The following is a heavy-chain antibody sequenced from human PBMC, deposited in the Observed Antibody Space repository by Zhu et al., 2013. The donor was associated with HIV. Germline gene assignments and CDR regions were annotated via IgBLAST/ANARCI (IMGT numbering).Heavy chain of an antibody. V-gene: IGHV1-69*01. CDR3: AREEHGRAGADTLTGISAMDV. CDR2: IIPVFPMV. Sequence: QVQLVQSGSEVKKPGSSVRLSCKSIGGDFKRQTISWVRQVPGQGLEWLGGIIPVFPMVNDADKFAGRLRTTADEATNTIYLELSGLTSADTGIYFCAREEHGRAGADTLTGISAMDVWGQGDHGSRLL. CDR1: GGDFKRQT. D-gene: IGHD1-26*01. J-gene: IGHJ6*02.